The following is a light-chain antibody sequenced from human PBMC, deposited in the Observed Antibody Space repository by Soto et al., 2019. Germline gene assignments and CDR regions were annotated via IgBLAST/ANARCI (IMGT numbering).Light chain of an antibody. J-gene: IGKJ3*01. Sequence: DIPMTQSPSTLSASVGDRVTITCRASQSIYKWLAWLQLKPGKAPKLLIYHVSTLESGVPSRFSGGGSGTGFTRTFSSLQPDDFATYYCQQSNYYFGPGTKVDIK. V-gene: IGKV1-5*01. CDR1: QSIYKW. CDR3: QQSNYY. CDR2: HVS.